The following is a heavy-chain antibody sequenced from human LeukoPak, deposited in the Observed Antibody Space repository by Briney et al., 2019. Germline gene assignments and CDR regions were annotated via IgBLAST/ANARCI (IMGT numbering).Heavy chain of an antibody. V-gene: IGHV3-33*01. CDR2: IWYDGSNK. CDR3: ARDFTDILTGYPRYYFDY. CDR1: GFTFSSYG. J-gene: IGHJ4*02. Sequence: GGSLRLSCAASGFTFSSYGMHWVRQAPGKGLEWVAVIWYDGSNKYYADSVKGRLTISRDNSKNTLYLQMNSLRAEDTAVYYCARDFTDILTGYPRYYFDYWGQGTLVTVSS. D-gene: IGHD3-9*01.